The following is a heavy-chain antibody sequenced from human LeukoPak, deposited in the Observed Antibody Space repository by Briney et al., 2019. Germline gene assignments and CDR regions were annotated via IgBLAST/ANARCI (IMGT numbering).Heavy chain of an antibody. V-gene: IGHV3-66*02. CDR1: GFTVSNNY. Sequence: GGSLRLSCAASGFTVSNNYMTWVRQAPGKGLEWLSVIYSGGSTYYADSVKGRFTISRDNSKNTLYLQMNSLRPEDTAVYYCAREANSYYYGSGSYFYLDYWGQGTLVTVSS. D-gene: IGHD3-10*01. CDR3: AREANSYYYGSGSYFYLDY. J-gene: IGHJ4*02. CDR2: IYSGGST.